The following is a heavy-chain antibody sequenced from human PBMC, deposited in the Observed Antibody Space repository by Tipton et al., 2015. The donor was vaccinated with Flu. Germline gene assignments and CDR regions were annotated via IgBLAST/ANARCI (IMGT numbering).Heavy chain of an antibody. CDR2: ISAYNGDT. Sequence: QLVQSGGEVKKPGASVKVSCKAFGYTFTSFGISWVRQAPGQGLEWMGWISAYNGDTKYAQKFQGRVTMTTDTSTRTGYMELRSLTSDDTAVYYCARVAPFYGSGSFQSDPWGQGTLVTVSS. CDR3: ARVAPFYGSGSFQSDP. J-gene: IGHJ5*02. CDR1: GYTFTSFG. V-gene: IGHV1-18*04. D-gene: IGHD3-10*01.